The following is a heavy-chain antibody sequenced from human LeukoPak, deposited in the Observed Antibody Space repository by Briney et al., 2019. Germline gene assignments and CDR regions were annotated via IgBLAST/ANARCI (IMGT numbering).Heavy chain of an antibody. Sequence: GGSLRLSCAASGFTFSSYAMSWVRQAPGKGLEWVSAISGSGGSTYYADSVKGRFTISRDNSKNTLYLQMNSLRAEDTAVYYCAKDSYYDSSGYYLLDAFDIWSQGTMVTVSS. CDR2: ISGSGGST. V-gene: IGHV3-23*01. CDR3: AKDSYYDSSGYYLLDAFDI. J-gene: IGHJ3*02. D-gene: IGHD3-22*01. CDR1: GFTFSSYA.